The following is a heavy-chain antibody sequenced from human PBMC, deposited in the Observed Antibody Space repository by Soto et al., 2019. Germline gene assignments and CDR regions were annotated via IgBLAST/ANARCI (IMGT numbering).Heavy chain of an antibody. V-gene: IGHV4-39*01. J-gene: IGHJ4*02. CDR1: GGSISSSSYY. CDR3: ARRSREVTNYFDY. Sequence: PSETLSLTCTVSGGSISSSSYYWGWIRQPPGKGLEWIGSIYYSGSTYYNPSLKSRVTISVDTSKNQFSLKLSSVTAAATAVYYCARRSREVTNYFDYWGQGTLVTVSS. CDR2: IYYSGST. D-gene: IGHD1-26*01.